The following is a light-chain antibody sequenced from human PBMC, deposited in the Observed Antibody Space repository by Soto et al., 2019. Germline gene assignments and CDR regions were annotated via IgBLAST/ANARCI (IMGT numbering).Light chain of an antibody. Sequence: DIQMTQSPSSLSASVGDRVTITCRASQSISIYLNWYQQKPGKAPKLLIYAASSLQSGVPSRFSGSGSGTDFTLTISRLQPEDLATYYCQESLTTPLTFGGGTKVDIK. V-gene: IGKV1-39*01. CDR3: QESLTTPLT. CDR2: AAS. J-gene: IGKJ4*01. CDR1: QSISIY.